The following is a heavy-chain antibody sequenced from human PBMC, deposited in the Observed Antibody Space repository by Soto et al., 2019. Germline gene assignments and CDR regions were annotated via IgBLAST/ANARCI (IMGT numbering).Heavy chain of an antibody. Sequence: GGSLRLSCAASGFNFSSYSMNWVRQAPGKGLEWVSYISSSSSTIYYADSVKGRFTISRDNAKNSLYLQMNSLRAEDTAVYYCARDGPRITGSLDYWGQGTLVTVSS. CDR1: GFNFSSYS. D-gene: IGHD1-20*01. CDR3: ARDGPRITGSLDY. V-gene: IGHV3-48*01. CDR2: ISSSSSTI. J-gene: IGHJ4*02.